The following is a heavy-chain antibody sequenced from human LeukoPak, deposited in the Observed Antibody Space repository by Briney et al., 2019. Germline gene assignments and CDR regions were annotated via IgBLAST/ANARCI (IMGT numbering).Heavy chain of an antibody. J-gene: IGHJ4*02. CDR1: GFTFSSYA. CDR2: ISYDGSNK. CDR3: ARGPSRWLEYYFDY. D-gene: IGHD5-24*01. Sequence: GGSLRLSCAASGFTFSSYAMHWVRQAPGKGPEWEAVISYDGSNKYYADSVKGRFTISRGDSKNTLYLQMNSLRAEDTAVYYCARGPSRWLEYYFDYWGQGTLVTVSS. V-gene: IGHV3-30-3*01.